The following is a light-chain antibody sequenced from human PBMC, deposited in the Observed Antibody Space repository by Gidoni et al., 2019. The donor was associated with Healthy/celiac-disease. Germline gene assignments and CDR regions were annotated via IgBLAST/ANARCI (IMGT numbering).Light chain of an antibody. J-gene: IGLJ2*01. CDR3: GAWDDSLTVV. Sequence: QSVLTQPPSASGTPGQRVPISCSGSTSNIGRNYVYWYQQLPGAAPKLLIYKNDQRPSGVPDRISGSKSGTSASLAISGLRSEDEADYYCGAWDDSLTVVFGGGTKLTVL. CDR2: KND. CDR1: TSNIGRNY. V-gene: IGLV1-47*01.